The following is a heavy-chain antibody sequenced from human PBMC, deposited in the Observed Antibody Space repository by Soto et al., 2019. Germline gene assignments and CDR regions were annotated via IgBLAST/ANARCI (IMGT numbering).Heavy chain of an antibody. CDR3: XXVVTLLISVAGDPYYFDY. Sequence: LTCAVYGGSFSGYYWSWIRQPPGKGLEWIGEINHSGSTNYNPSLKSRVTISVDTSKNQFSLKLSSVTAADTAVYYCXXVVTLLISVAGDPYYFDYWGQGTLVTVSS. V-gene: IGHV4-34*01. CDR2: INHSGST. J-gene: IGHJ4*02. CDR1: GGSFSGYY. D-gene: IGHD2-21*02.